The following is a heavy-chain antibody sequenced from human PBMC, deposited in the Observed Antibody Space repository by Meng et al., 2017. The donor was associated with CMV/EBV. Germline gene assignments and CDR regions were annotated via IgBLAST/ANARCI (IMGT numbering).Heavy chain of an antibody. D-gene: IGHD2-2*01. CDR2: IYSGGST. CDR3: AREEYCSSTSCSPQFGYYYYYGMDV. Sequence: GESLKISCAASGFTVSSHYMSWVRQAPGKGLEWVSVIYSGGSTYYADSVKGRFTISRDNSKNTLYLQMNSLRAEDTAVYYCAREEYCSSTSCSPQFGYYYYYGMDVWGQGTTVTVSS. CDR1: GFTVSSHY. J-gene: IGHJ6*02. V-gene: IGHV3-66*02.